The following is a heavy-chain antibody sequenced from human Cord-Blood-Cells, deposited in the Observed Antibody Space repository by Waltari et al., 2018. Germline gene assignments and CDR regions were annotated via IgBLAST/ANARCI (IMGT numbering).Heavy chain of an antibody. CDR3: ASTTGDIAAAGTWYFDY. J-gene: IGHJ4*02. Sequence: QLRLQESDPCLVKPSETLSLTCTVACGSISCSSYYWGLTRHPPRKGRGWIGSFHYCGSTYYNPSLTGRVTISVDTSKIQFSLKLSSVTAADTAVYYCASTTGDIAAAGTWYFDYWGQGTLVTVSS. CDR1: CGSISCSSYY. CDR2: FHYCGST. D-gene: IGHD6-13*01. V-gene: IGHV4-39*01.